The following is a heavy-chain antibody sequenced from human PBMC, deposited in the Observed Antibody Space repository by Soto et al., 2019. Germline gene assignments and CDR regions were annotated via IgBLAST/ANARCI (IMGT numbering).Heavy chain of an antibody. V-gene: IGHV3-23*01. Sequence: PGGSLRLSCAASGFTFSSYAMSWVRQAPGKGLEWVSAISGSGGSTYYADSVKGRFTISRDNSKNTLYLQMNSLRAEDTAVYYCAKELGRFLEWLLAFDYWGQGTLVTVSS. CDR1: GFTFSSYA. CDR2: ISGSGGST. J-gene: IGHJ4*02. CDR3: AKELGRFLEWLLAFDY. D-gene: IGHD3-3*01.